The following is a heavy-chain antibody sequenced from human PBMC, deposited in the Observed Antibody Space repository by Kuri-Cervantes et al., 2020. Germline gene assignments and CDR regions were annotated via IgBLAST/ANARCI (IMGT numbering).Heavy chain of an antibody. V-gene: IGHV1-69*13. CDR2: IIPIFGTA. J-gene: IGHJ5*02. Sequence: SVKVSCKASGGTFSSYATSWVRQAPGQGLEWMGGIIPIFGTANYAQKFQGRVTITADESTSTAYMELSSLRSEDTAVYYCACSYDILTGTDDPWGQGTRGTVSS. D-gene: IGHD3-9*01. CDR3: ACSYDILTGTDDP. CDR1: GGTFSSYA.